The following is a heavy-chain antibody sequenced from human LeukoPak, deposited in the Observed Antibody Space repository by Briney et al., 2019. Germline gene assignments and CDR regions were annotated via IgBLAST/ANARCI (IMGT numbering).Heavy chain of an antibody. CDR2: ISAGGGGT. Sequence: GGSLRLSCAASGFTFSSYAMSWVRQAPGGGLEWVSAISAGGGGTYYADSVKGRFTISRDNSKNTLYLQMNSLRAEDTAIYYCAEDPRLVVLLPLSSYFDSWGQGTLVTVSS. J-gene: IGHJ4*02. CDR1: GFTFSSYA. D-gene: IGHD6-19*01. CDR3: AEDPRLVVLLPLSSYFDS. V-gene: IGHV3-23*01.